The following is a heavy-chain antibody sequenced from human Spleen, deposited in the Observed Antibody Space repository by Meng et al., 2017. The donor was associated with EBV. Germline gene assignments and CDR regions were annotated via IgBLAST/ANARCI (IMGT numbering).Heavy chain of an antibody. Sequence: QVQLVQSGAEVKKPGSTVKVSCRASGGTFGNYDVSWVRQAPGQGLEWMGGIIPLFGTTDYARKFKGRLTITADKSTLTAFMELSSLTSQDTAVYYCARDWGSDTSSHYPHHWGQGTLVTVSS. CDR2: IIPLFGTT. D-gene: IGHD2-2*01. V-gene: IGHV1-69*06. J-gene: IGHJ1*01. CDR1: GGTFGNYD. CDR3: ARDWGSDTSSHYPHH.